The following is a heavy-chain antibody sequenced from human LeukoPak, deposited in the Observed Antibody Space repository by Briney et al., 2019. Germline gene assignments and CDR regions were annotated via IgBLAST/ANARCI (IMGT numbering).Heavy chain of an antibody. CDR2: ISYDGRYT. Sequence: GGSLRLSCAASGFILNNYGVHWVRQAPGKGLEWVAVISYDGRYTYYADSVKGRFTISRDHSENMVYLQMDSLRAEDTAMYYCARPRVPAAIHDAFDIWGQGTMVTVSS. J-gene: IGHJ3*02. D-gene: IGHD2-2*02. CDR3: ARPRVPAAIHDAFDI. CDR1: GFILNNYG. V-gene: IGHV3-30*03.